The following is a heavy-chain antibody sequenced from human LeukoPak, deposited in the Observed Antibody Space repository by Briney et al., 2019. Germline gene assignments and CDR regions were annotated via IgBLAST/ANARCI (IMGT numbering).Heavy chain of an antibody. J-gene: IGHJ4*02. V-gene: IGHV3-74*01. Sequence: GGSLRLSCAASGFTFSSSWMHWVRHAPGKGLVWVSRINTDGSSKVHADSVKGLFTISRDNAKNTLYLQMNSLRADDTAVYYCTRGNSGPDYWGQGTLVTVSS. CDR3: TRGNSGPDY. CDR2: INTDGSSK. D-gene: IGHD5-12*01. CDR1: GFTFSSSW.